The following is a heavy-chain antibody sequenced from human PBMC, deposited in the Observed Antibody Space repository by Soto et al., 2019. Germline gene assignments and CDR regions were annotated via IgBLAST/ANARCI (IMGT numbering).Heavy chain of an antibody. CDR1: GFTFSSYA. V-gene: IGHV3-23*01. CDR3: AKDVRQWELAYFDY. D-gene: IGHD1-26*01. J-gene: IGHJ4*02. Sequence: VQLLESRGGLVQPGGSLRLSCAASGFTFSSYAMSWVRQAPGKGLEWVSAISGSGGSTYYADSVKGRFTIPRDNSKNTLYLQMNSLRAEDTAVYYCAKDVRQWELAYFDYWGQGTLVTVSS. CDR2: ISGSGGST.